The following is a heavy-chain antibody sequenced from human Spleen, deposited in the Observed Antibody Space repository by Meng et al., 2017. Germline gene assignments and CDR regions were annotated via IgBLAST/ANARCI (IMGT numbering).Heavy chain of an antibody. CDR3: ARGPTTMAHDFDY. CDR2: INHSGST. CDR1: GGSFSAYY. V-gene: IGHV4-34*01. Sequence: WGEGTLEPSETPSLTCVVSGGSFSAYYWSWIRQPPGKGLEWIGEINHSGSTNYNPSLESRATISVDTSQNNLSLKLSSVTAADSAVYYCARGPTTMAHDFDYWGQGTLVTVSS. D-gene: IGHD4-11*01. J-gene: IGHJ4*02.